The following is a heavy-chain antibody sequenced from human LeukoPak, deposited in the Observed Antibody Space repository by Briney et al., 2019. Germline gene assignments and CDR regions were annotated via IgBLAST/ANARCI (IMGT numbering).Heavy chain of an antibody. Sequence: ASVKVSCKASGYTFTSYYMHWVRQAPGQGLEWMGIINPSGGSTSYAQKFQGRVTMTRDMSTSTVYMELSSLRSEDTAVYYCARDSLGLRDYGLWFDPWDQGTLVTVSS. CDR1: GYTFTSYY. CDR2: INPSGGST. J-gene: IGHJ5*02. CDR3: ARDSLGLRDYGLWFDP. D-gene: IGHD4-17*01. V-gene: IGHV1-46*01.